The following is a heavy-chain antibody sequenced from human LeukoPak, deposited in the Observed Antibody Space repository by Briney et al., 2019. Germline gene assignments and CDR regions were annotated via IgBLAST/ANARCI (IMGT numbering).Heavy chain of an antibody. Sequence: PGGSPRLSCAASRFSFSSYGMHWVRQAPGKGLEWVAYLQYDRTNVQYADSVRGRFTISRDNAKSSLYLQMNSLRAEDTALYYCARDQGQGVDFFDFWGQGVLVTVSS. V-gene: IGHV3-30*02. D-gene: IGHD2-15*01. CDR1: RFSFSSYG. J-gene: IGHJ4*02. CDR3: ARDQGQGVDFFDF. CDR2: LQYDRTNV.